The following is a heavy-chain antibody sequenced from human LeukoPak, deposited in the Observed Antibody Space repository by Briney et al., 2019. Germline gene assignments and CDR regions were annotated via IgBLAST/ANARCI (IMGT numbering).Heavy chain of an antibody. CDR2: INPNSGGT. CDR1: GYTFTGHY. D-gene: IGHD6-13*01. Sequence: ASVKVSCKASGYTFTGHYMHWVRQAPGQGLEWMGWINPNSGGTNYLQKFQGRVTMTRDTSISTAYMELSGLRSDDTAVYYCARGTALGNPWFDPWGQGTLVTVSS. V-gene: IGHV1-2*02. J-gene: IGHJ5*02. CDR3: ARGTALGNPWFDP.